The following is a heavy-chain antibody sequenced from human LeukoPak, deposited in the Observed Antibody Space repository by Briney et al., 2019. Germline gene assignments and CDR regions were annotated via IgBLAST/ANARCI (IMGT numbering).Heavy chain of an antibody. D-gene: IGHD6-13*01. Sequence: PGGSLRLSCAASGLTVSNNYMSWVRQAPGRGLEWVSIIYSGGGTFYADSVKGRFTISRDNSKNTLYLQMNSLRVEDTAVYNCARDSSSWYNFDYWGQGTLVTVPS. CDR1: GLTVSNNY. CDR3: ARDSSSWYNFDY. CDR2: IYSGGGT. J-gene: IGHJ4*02. V-gene: IGHV3-66*02.